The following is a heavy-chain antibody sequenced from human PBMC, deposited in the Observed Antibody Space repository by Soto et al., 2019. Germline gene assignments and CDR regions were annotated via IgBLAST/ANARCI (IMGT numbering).Heavy chain of an antibody. CDR2: IYYSENT. CDR3: ASSSRSSSLGHFDY. J-gene: IGHJ4*02. D-gene: IGHD6-13*01. Sequence: ASETLSLTCAVYGGSFSGYYWSWIRQPPGKGLEWIGNIYYSENTYYNPSLKSRVTISVDTSKNQFSLKLSSVTAADTAVYYCASSSRSSSLGHFDYWGQGTLVTVSS. V-gene: IGHV4-34*01. CDR1: GGSFSGYY.